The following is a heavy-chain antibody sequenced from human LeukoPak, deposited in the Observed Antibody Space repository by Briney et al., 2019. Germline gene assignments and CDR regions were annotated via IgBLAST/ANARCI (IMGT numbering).Heavy chain of an antibody. J-gene: IGHJ4*02. CDR1: GYTFTGYY. CDR2: INPNSGGT. Sequence: ASVKVSCKASGYTFTGYYMHWVRQAPGQGLEWMGWINPNSGGTNYAQEFQGRVTMTRDTSISTAYMELSRLRSDDTAVYYCARYALGWFGEGWGQGTLVTVSS. V-gene: IGHV1-2*02. CDR3: ARYALGWFGEG. D-gene: IGHD3-10*01.